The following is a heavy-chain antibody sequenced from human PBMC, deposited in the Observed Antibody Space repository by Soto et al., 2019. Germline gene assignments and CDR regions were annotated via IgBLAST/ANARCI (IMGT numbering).Heavy chain of an antibody. D-gene: IGHD6-13*01. CDR1: GFTFSNFA. CDR3: AKHTSSSPSYIDV. J-gene: IGHJ6*03. Sequence: EVQVLESGGGSVQPGGSLRLSCAASGFTFSNFAMSWVRHAPGKGLEWVSEITGSTGTTYYADSVKGRFIISRDNSKNTVHLQMNSPRAEDTAVYYCAKHTSSSPSYIDVWGKGTTVTVSS. CDR2: ITGSTGTT. V-gene: IGHV3-23*01.